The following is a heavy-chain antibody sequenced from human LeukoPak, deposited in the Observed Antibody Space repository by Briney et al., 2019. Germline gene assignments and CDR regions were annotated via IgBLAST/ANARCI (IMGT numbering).Heavy chain of an antibody. CDR2: IYYSGRT. V-gene: IGHV4-61*01. Sequence: PSETLSLTCTVSGGSFSSGSYYWSWIRQPPGKGLEWIGYIYYSGRTNYNPSLKSRVTISVDTSKNQFSLKLSSVTAADTAVYYCARDAAPLGYFDCWGQGTLVTVSS. J-gene: IGHJ4*02. CDR3: ARDAAPLGYFDC. D-gene: IGHD6-25*01. CDR1: GGSFSSGSYY.